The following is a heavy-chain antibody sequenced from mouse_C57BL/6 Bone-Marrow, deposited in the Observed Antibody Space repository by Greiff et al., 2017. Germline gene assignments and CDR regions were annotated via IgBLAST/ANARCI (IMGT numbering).Heavy chain of an antibody. CDR3: ARPRYYGNYVDY. CDR2: ISSGSSTI. D-gene: IGHD2-1*01. V-gene: IGHV5-17*01. Sequence: EVMLVESGGGLVKPGGSLKLSCAASGFTFSDYGMHWVRQAPEKGLEWVAYISSGSSTIYYADTVKGRFTISRDNAKNTLFLQMTSLRSEDTAMYYCARPRYYGNYVDYWGQGTTLTVSS. CDR1: GFTFSDYG. J-gene: IGHJ2*01.